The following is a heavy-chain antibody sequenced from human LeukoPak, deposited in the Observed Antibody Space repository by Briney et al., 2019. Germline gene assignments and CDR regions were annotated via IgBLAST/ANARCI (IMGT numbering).Heavy chain of an antibody. J-gene: IGHJ6*02. CDR1: GGTFSSYA. D-gene: IGHD6-19*01. V-gene: IGHV1-69*13. Sequence: SVKVSCKASGGTFSSYAISWVRQAPGQGLEWMGGIIPIFGTANYAQKFQGRVTITADESTSTAYMELSSLGSEDTAVYYCARDRGLSSGWKICYYGMDVWGQGTTVTVSS. CDR3: ARDRGLSSGWKICYYGMDV. CDR2: IIPIFGTA.